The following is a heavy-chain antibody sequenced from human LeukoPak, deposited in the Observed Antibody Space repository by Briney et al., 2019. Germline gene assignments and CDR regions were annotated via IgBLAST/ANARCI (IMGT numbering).Heavy chain of an antibody. CDR3: AREGSSAPGIDY. CDR1: GCTFTGYY. D-gene: IGHD6-19*01. V-gene: IGHV1-2*02. J-gene: IGHJ4*02. CDR2: INPNSGGT. Sequence: ASVKVSCKASGCTFTGYYMHWVRQAPGQGLEWMGWINPNSGGTNYAQKFQGRVTMTRDTSISTAYMELSRLRSDDTAVYYCAREGSSAPGIDYWGQGTLVTVSS.